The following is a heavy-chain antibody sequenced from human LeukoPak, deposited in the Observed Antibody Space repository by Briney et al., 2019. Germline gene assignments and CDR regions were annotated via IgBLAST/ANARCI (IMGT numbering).Heavy chain of an antibody. CDR1: GASISSGGYS. CDR2: IYQSGTA. D-gene: IGHD2-15*01. V-gene: IGHV4-30-2*01. CDR3: ARDKTFCGGGICYSHWFDP. Sequence: SQTLSLTCAVSGASISSGGYSWNWIRQPPGKGLEWIGYIYQSGTAYYNPSLKSRVKISIDKPKNQFSLNLTSVTAADTAVYYCARDKTFCGGGICYSHWFDPWGQGTLVTVSS. J-gene: IGHJ5*02.